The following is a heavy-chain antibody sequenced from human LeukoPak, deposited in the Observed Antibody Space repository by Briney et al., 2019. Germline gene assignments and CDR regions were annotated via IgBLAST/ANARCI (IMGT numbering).Heavy chain of an antibody. D-gene: IGHD1-26*01. V-gene: IGHV4-39*01. CDR2: IYYSGST. Sequence: SETLSLTCTVSGASISGTAYYWGWVRQPPRKGLEWIGNIYYSGSTYYNASPQSRVTISIDTSKNQFSLRLSSVTAADTAMYFCAKSGGYGLIDYWGQGTLVTVSS. CDR3: AKSGGYGLIDY. CDR1: GASISGTAYY. J-gene: IGHJ4*02.